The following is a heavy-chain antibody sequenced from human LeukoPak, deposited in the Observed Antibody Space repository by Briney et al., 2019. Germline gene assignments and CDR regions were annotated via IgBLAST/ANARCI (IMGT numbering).Heavy chain of an antibody. CDR3: ARNSIGYCSGANCYSSWYFDL. CDR2: INDGGRNT. J-gene: IGHJ2*01. D-gene: IGHD2-15*01. Sequence: GGSLTLSCAASGFTFRNYAMRWVRQPPGEGLEWVSSINDGGRNTYYADWVKGRFTISRDNSKNTLYVQMNSLRAEDTAVYYCARNSIGYCSGANCYSSWYFDLWGRGNLVTVSS. V-gene: IGHV3-23*01. CDR1: GFTFRNYA.